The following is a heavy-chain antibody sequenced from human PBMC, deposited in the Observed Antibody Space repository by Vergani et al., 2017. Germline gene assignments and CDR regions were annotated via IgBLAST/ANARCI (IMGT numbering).Heavy chain of an antibody. V-gene: IGHV3-48*01. J-gene: IGHJ4*02. CDR1: GFTFSSYS. CDR3: ARDLRIQLWSDYDY. Sequence: EVQLVESGGGLVQPGGSLRLSCAASGFTFSSYSMNWVRQGPGKGLEWVSYISSSSSTIYYADSVKGRFTISRDNAKNSLYLQMNSLRAEDTAVYYCARDLRIQLWSDYDYWGQGTLVTVSS. D-gene: IGHD5-18*01. CDR2: ISSSSSTI.